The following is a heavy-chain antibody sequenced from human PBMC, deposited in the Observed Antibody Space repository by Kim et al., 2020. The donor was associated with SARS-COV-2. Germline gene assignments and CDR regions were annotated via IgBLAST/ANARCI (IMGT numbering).Heavy chain of an antibody. J-gene: IGHJ4*02. Sequence: SETLSLTCAVYGGSFSGYYWSWIRQPPGKGLEWIGEINHSGSTNYNPSLKSRVTISVDTSKNQFSLKLSSVTAADTAVYYCARVRYYDSSGYSETFDYWGQGTLVTVSS. V-gene: IGHV4-34*01. D-gene: IGHD3-22*01. CDR3: ARVRYYDSSGYSETFDY. CDR1: GGSFSGYY. CDR2: INHSGST.